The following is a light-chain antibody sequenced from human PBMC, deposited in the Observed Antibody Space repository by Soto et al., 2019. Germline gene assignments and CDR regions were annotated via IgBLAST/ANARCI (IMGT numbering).Light chain of an antibody. CDR3: QQYSSYGT. J-gene: IGKJ1*01. V-gene: IGKV1-5*01. CDR2: DAS. CDR1: HSISSC. Sequence: KMNQSPSTLSGSAGDGLSITCGCSHSISSCLAWYQQKPGKAPKLLIYDASSLESGVPSRFSGSGSGTEFTLTISSLQPDDFATYYCQQYSSYGTFGQGTKVDIK.